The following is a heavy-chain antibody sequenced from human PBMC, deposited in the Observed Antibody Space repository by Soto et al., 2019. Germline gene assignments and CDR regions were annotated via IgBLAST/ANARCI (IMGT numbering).Heavy chain of an antibody. V-gene: IGHV4-34*01. J-gene: IGHJ4*02. D-gene: IGHD3-10*01. CDR2: INHSGST. Sequence: SETLSLTCAVYGGSFSGYYWSWIRQPPGKGLEWIGEINHSGSTNYNPSLKSRVTISVDTSKNQFSLKLSSVTAADTAVYYCARVDRDALDYWGQGTLVTVSS. CDR1: GGSFSGYY. CDR3: ARVDRDALDY.